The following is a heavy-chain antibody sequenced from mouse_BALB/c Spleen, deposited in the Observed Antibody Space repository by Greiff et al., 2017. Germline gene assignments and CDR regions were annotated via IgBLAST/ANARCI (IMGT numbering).Heavy chain of an antibody. J-gene: IGHJ1*01. D-gene: IGHD2-3*01. CDR3: ARDGYLSYWYFDV. CDR1: GYTFTSYV. CDR2: INPYNDGT. V-gene: IGHV1-14*01. Sequence: EVQLQQSGPELVKPGASVKMSCKASGYTFTSYVMHWVKQKPGQGLEWIGYINPYNDGTKYNEKFKGKATLTSDKSSSTAYMELSSLTSEDSAVYYCARDGYLSYWYFDVWGAGTTVTVSS.